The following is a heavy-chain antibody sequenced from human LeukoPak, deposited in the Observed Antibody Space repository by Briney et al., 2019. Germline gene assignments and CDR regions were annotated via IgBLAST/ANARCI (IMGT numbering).Heavy chain of an antibody. J-gene: IGHJ4*02. CDR1: DFPFDFYW. CDR3: GRLAHNAWYAIDF. CDR2: ILPDGSQK. Sequence: GGSLRLSCVASDFPFDFYWMTWVRQAPGKGLEWLANILPDGSQKYYVDSVKGRFTISRDNPKNSLYLQINNLRAEDTAVYYCGRLAHNAWYAIDFWGQGTLVTVSS. V-gene: IGHV3-7*01. D-gene: IGHD2-2*01.